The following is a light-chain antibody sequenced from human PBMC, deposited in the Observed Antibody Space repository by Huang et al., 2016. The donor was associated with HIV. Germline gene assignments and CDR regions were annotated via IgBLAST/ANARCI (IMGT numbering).Light chain of an antibody. CDR1: QTISSY. V-gene: IGKV1-39*01. CDR2: DAS. J-gene: IGKJ5*01. CDR3: QQSYSTSIT. Sequence: DIQMTQSPSSLSASVGDRVTITCRASQTISSYLNWYQQKPGKAPKLLIYDASSLQSGVPSRCSGGGSGTDFTLTITSLQPEDFATYYCQQSYSTSITFGQGTRLEIK.